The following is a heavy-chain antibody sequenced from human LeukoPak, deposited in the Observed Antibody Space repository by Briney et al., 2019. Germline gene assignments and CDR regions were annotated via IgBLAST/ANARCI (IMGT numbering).Heavy chain of an antibody. CDR2: THTSGST. D-gene: IGHD3-10*01. Sequence: PSETLSLTCTVSGGSISTSNYYWGWIRQPAGKGLEWIGRTHTSGSTNYNPSLKSRVTMSVDTSKSQFSLKLSSVTAADTAVYYCARDTYYYGSGSYRLDYWGQGTLVTVSS. V-gene: IGHV4-61*02. CDR3: ARDTYYYGSGSYRLDY. CDR1: GGSISTSNYY. J-gene: IGHJ4*02.